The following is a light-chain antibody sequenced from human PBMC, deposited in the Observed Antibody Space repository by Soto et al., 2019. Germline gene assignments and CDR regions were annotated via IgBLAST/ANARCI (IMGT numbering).Light chain of an antibody. CDR3: SQSTYWPVT. CDR2: MVS. V-gene: IGKV2-30*01. Sequence: DVVMTQSPLSLPVTLGQPASISCRSSQSLLTSDGNTYVNWFHQRPGQSPWRLIYMVSDRDSGVPERLRGSASGTDFTLQTSRVEAEDVGSYYCSQSTYWPVTFGQETNV. J-gene: IGKJ1*01. CDR1: QSLLTSDGNTY.